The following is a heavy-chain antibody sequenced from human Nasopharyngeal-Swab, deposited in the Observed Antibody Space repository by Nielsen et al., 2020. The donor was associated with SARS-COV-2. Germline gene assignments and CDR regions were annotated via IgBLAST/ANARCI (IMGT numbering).Heavy chain of an antibody. J-gene: IGHJ4*02. V-gene: IGHV3-74*01. Sequence: GESLKISCAGSGFTFSSSWLHWVRQAPGAGLVWVARLNGDATTVDYADSVKGRFTISRDNAKNTLYLQMNGLRDEDTAIYYCARAGEYRFDYWGQGTLVTVSS. CDR1: GFTFSSSW. CDR2: LNGDATTV. D-gene: IGHD7-27*01. CDR3: ARAGEYRFDY.